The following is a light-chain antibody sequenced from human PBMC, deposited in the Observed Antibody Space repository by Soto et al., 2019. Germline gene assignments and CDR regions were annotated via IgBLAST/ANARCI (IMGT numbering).Light chain of an antibody. CDR2: DAS. CDR1: QGVGRF. J-gene: IGKJ4*01. Sequence: EIVLTQSPATLSLSPGERAALSCRASQGVGRFLAWYQQKPGQAPRLLIYDASNRATGIPARFSGSGSETDFTLAIDTLEHEDFAVYYCQQRGGWPLTFGGGTKVEIK. V-gene: IGKV3-11*01. CDR3: QQRGGWPLT.